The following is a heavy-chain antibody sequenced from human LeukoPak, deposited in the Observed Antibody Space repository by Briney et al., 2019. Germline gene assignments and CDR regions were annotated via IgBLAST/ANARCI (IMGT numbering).Heavy chain of an antibody. V-gene: IGHV4-39*01. J-gene: IGHJ4*02. D-gene: IGHD6-19*01. CDR2: IYYSGTT. CDR1: GGSISSSSYY. Sequence: SETLSLTCTVSGGSISSSSYYWVWIRQPLGKGLEWIGSIYYSGTTYYNPSLKSRVTISVDTSKNQFSPKLSSVTAADTAVYYCARKQGSSDSTLFDYWGQGTLVTVSS. CDR3: ARKQGSSDSTLFDY.